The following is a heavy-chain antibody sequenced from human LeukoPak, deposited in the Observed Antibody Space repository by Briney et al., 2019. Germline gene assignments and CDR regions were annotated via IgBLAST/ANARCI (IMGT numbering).Heavy chain of an antibody. CDR1: GYTFTGYY. Sequence: ASVKVSCKASGYTFTGYYIHWVRQAPGQGLEWMGWINPNSADTNYAQKFQGRVTMTRDTSINTAYMELSSLRSDDTAVYYCGRFFSYGQTYYLDYWGQGTLVTVSS. D-gene: IGHD5-18*01. J-gene: IGHJ4*02. CDR2: INPNSADT. V-gene: IGHV1-2*02. CDR3: GRFFSYGQTYYLDY.